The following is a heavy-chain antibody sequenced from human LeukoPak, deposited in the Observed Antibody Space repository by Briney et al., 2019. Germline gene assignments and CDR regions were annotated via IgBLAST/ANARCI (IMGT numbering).Heavy chain of an antibody. Sequence: PSGTLSLTCAVSVGSISISNSNCWSWVRQPPGKGLEWIGEIYHSGSTNYNPSLKSRVTISVDKSKNQFSLKLSSVTAADTAVYYCARDLHGGNSFTSDWYFDLWGRGTLVTVSS. D-gene: IGHD4-23*01. V-gene: IGHV4-4*02. CDR2: IYHSGST. CDR1: VGSISISNSNC. CDR3: ARDLHGGNSFTSDWYFDL. J-gene: IGHJ2*01.